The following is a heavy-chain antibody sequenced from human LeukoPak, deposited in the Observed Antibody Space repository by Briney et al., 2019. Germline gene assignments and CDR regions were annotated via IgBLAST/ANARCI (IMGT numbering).Heavy chain of an antibody. Sequence: ASVKVSCKASAYTFSAYYMHWVRQVPGQGLEWMGWINPNNGGTNNAQKFQGRVTMTRDTSISTAYMELSRLRSDDTAIYYCADEFGLKWLADWGQGTLVTVSS. D-gene: IGHD6-19*01. CDR2: INPNNGGT. V-gene: IGHV1-2*02. J-gene: IGHJ4*02. CDR3: ADEFGLKWLAD. CDR1: AYTFSAYY.